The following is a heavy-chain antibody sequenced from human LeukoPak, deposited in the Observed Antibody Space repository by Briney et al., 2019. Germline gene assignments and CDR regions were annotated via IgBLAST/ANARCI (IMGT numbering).Heavy chain of an antibody. J-gene: IGHJ5*02. V-gene: IGHV3-23*01. CDR1: GLTFSRYA. Sequence: GGSLRLSCAASGLTFSRYAMSWVRQAPGKGLEWVSAISGSGGSTYYAGSVKGRFTISRDNSKNTVLLQMNSLRVEDTAVYYCARATTVVPRGWFDPWGQGTLLIVSS. CDR2: ISGSGGST. CDR3: ARATTVVPRGWFDP. D-gene: IGHD4-23*01.